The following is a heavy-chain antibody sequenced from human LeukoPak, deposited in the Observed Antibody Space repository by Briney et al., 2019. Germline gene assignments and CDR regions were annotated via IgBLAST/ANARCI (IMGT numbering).Heavy chain of an antibody. J-gene: IGHJ3*02. CDR2: ISSSSSTI. D-gene: IGHD3-10*01. CDR1: GFTFSSYS. Sequence: HPGGSLRLSCAASGFTFSSYSMNWVRQAPGKGLEWVSYISSSSSTIYYADSVKGRFTISRDNAKNSLYLQMNSLRAEDTAVYYCARELLDTRWFGELLYQSPSDAFDIWGQGTMVTVSS. V-gene: IGHV3-48*01. CDR3: ARELLDTRWFGELLYQSPSDAFDI.